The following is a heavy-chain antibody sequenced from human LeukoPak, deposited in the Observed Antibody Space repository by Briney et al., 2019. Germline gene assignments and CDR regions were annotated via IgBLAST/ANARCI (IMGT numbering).Heavy chain of an antibody. CDR3: ATRGGSFYSWFDP. D-gene: IGHD2-15*01. CDR1: GGSINSYY. V-gene: IGHV4-39*07. J-gene: IGHJ5*02. Sequence: SETLSLTCTVSGGSINSYYWGWIRQPPGKGLEWIGSIYYSGSTYYNPSLKSRVTISVDTSKNQFSLKLSSVTAADTAVYYCATRGGSFYSWFDPWGQGTLVTVSS. CDR2: IYYSGST.